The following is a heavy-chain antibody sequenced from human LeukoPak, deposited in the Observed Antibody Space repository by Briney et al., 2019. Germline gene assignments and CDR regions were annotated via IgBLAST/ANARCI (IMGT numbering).Heavy chain of an antibody. J-gene: IGHJ4*02. CDR1: GFTFSSYA. CDR2: ISYDGNKK. CDR3: AKGDTTWELPHDY. D-gene: IGHD1-26*01. V-gene: IGHV3-30*04. Sequence: GGSLRLPCAASGFTFSSYAIHWVRQAPGKGLEWVAVISYDGNKKYYADSVKGRFTISRDNSKNTAYPQMNSLRAEDTSVYYCAKGDTTWELPHDYWGQGTLVTVSS.